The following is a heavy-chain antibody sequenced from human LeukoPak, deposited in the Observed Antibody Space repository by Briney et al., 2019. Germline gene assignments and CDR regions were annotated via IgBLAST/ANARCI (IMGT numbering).Heavy chain of an antibody. CDR2: INPNTGGT. J-gene: IGHJ6*03. CDR1: GYTFTGYY. D-gene: IGHD3-16*01. CDR3: ARGGRATQDYFYYMDV. Sequence: ASVKVSCKASGYTFTGYYVHWVRQAPGQGLDWMGWINPNTGGTNYAQKFQSRVTMTRDTSLSTAYMELSSLTSDDTAVYYCARGGRATQDYFYYMDVWGKGTTVTVSS. V-gene: IGHV1-2*02.